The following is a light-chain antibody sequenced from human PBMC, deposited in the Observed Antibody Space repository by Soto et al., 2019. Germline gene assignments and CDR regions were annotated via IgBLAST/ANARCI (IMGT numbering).Light chain of an antibody. CDR2: GNT. CDR3: QSYDSSLRDV. Sequence: QSVLTQPPSVSGAPGQRVTISCTGSSSNIGAGYDVHWYQHLPGTAPKLLIYGNTDRPSGVPDRFSGSKSGSSASLAITGLQTEDEAHYYCQSYDSSLRDVFGTGTKVTVI. J-gene: IGLJ1*01. CDR1: SSNIGAGYD. V-gene: IGLV1-40*01.